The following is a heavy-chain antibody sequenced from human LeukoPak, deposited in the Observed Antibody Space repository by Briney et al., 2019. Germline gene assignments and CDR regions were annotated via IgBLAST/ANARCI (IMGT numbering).Heavy chain of an antibody. V-gene: IGHV3-53*05. CDR1: GFIVSSNY. CDR2: IYSGGYT. J-gene: IGHJ3*02. Sequence: GGSLRLSCAASGFIVSSNYMNWVRQAPGKGLERVSIIYSGGYTNYADSVKGRFTISRDNSKNTLDLQMNSLRPEDTAVFYCARGGYHYDSSGGAFDIWGRGTVVTVSS. D-gene: IGHD3-22*01. CDR3: ARGGYHYDSSGGAFDI.